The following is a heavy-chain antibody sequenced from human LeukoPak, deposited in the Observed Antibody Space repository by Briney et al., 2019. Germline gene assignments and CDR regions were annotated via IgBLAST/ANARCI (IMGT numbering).Heavy chain of an antibody. Sequence: GGSLRLSCAASGFTFSSFGMHWVRQAPGKGLEWVAFIRSDGSNKHYADSVEGRFTISRDNSKNTLYLQMNSLRAEDTAVYYCAPLNPGYITSSVDYWGQGTLVTVSS. CDR2: IRSDGSNK. CDR1: GFTFSSFG. V-gene: IGHV3-30*02. D-gene: IGHD6-6*01. CDR3: APLNPGYITSSVDY. J-gene: IGHJ4*02.